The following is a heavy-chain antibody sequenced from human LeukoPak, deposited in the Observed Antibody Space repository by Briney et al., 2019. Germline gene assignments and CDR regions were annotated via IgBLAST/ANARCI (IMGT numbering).Heavy chain of an antibody. D-gene: IGHD3-3*01. J-gene: IGHJ4*02. CDR3: ARSSGPNSITVFGVVTPKFDY. V-gene: IGHV3-30-3*01. Sequence: GRSLRLSCAASGFTFNSYPINWVRQAPGKGLEWVAFISYDGSNKYYADSVKGRFTISRDNSKNMLYLQMNSLRAEDTAVYYCARSSGPNSITVFGVVTPKFDYWGQGTLVTVSS. CDR1: GFTFNSYP. CDR2: ISYDGSNK.